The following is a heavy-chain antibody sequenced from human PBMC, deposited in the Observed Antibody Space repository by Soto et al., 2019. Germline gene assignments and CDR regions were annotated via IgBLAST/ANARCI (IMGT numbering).Heavy chain of an antibody. CDR1: GFTFSSYS. CDR2: ISSSSSTI. Sequence: EVQLVESGGGLVQPGGSLRLSCAASGFTFSSYSMNWVRQAPGKGLVWVSYISSSSSTIYYADSVKGRFTISRDNAKNSLYLQMNSLRAEDTAVYYCARDLAPKNYDFWSGYWGGDAFDIWGQGTMVTVSS. CDR3: ARDLAPKNYDFWSGYWGGDAFDI. V-gene: IGHV3-48*01. J-gene: IGHJ3*02. D-gene: IGHD3-3*01.